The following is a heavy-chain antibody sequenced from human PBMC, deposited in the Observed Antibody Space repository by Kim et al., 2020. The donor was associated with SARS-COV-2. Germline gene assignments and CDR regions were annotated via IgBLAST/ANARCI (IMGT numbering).Heavy chain of an antibody. CDR2: ISYDGSNK. V-gene: IGHV3-30-3*01. Sequence: GGSLRLSCAASGFTFSSYAMHWVRQAPGKGLEWVAVISYDGSNKYYADSVKGRFTISRDNSKNTLYLQMNSLRAEDTAVYYCARGYSYEEEIDYWGQGTLVTVSS. J-gene: IGHJ4*02. CDR1: GFTFSSYA. CDR3: ARGYSYEEEIDY. D-gene: IGHD5-18*01.